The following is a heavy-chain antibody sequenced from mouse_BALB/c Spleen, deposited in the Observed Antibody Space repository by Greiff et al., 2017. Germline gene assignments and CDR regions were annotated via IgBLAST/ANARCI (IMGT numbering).Heavy chain of an antibody. CDR2: IDPYYGGT. CDR1: GYSFTGYN. J-gene: IGHJ3*01. D-gene: IGHD2-4*01. V-gene: IGHV1-39*01. CDR3: ARGGVDYDYEGRTWFAY. Sequence: VHVKQSGPELVKPGASVKISCKASGYSFTGYNMNWVKQSNGKSLEWIGNIDPYYGGTSYNQKFKGKATLTVDKSSSTAYMQLTSLTSEDSAVYYCARGGVDYDYEGRTWFAYWGQGTLVTVSA.